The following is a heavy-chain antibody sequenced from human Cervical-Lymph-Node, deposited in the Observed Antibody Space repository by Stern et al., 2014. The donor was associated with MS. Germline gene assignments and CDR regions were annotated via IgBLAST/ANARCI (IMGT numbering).Heavy chain of an antibody. CDR3: ARGATIFGVVIDWFDP. J-gene: IGHJ5*02. CDR2: INSKGATT. V-gene: IGHV3-74*01. CDR1: GFTFSNYW. D-gene: IGHD3-3*01. Sequence: VQLVESGGGLVQPGGSLRLSCAVSGFTFSNYWMHWVRQAPGKGLMWVSRINSKGATTNYADSVKGRFTIARDNAKNTLYLQMNSLRAEDTAVYYCARGATIFGVVIDWFDPWGQGTLVTVSS.